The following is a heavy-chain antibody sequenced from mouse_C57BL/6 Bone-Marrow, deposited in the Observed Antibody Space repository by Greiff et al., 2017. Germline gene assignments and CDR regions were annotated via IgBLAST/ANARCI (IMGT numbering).Heavy chain of an antibody. CDR3: ARGGLPYYAMGY. CDR2: ISDGGSYT. D-gene: IGHD2-4*01. V-gene: IGHV5-4*03. Sequence: EVKLMESGGGLVKPGGSLKLSCAASGFTFSSYAMSWVRQTPEKRLEWVATISDGGSYTYYPDNVKGRFTISRDNAKNNLYLQMSHLKSEDTAMYYCARGGLPYYAMGYWGQRNSVTVSS. CDR1: GFTFSSYA. J-gene: IGHJ4*01.